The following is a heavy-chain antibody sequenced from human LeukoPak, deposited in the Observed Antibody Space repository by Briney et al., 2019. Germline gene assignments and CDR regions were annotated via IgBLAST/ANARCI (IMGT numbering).Heavy chain of an antibody. V-gene: IGHV4-34*01. Sequence: ETLSLTCAVYGGSFSGYYWSWIRQPPGKGLEWIGETNHSGSTNYSPSLKSRVTISVDTSKNQFSLKLSSVTAADTAVYYCARRGYSSDYWGQGTLVTVSS. J-gene: IGHJ4*02. CDR1: GGSFSGYY. CDR3: ARRGYSSDY. D-gene: IGHD6-13*01. CDR2: TNHSGST.